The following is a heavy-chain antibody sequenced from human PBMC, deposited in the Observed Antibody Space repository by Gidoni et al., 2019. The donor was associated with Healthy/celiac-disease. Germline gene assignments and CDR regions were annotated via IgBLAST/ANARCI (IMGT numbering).Heavy chain of an antibody. CDR3: AKRSSMVRGENWFDP. D-gene: IGHD3-10*01. CDR1: GFTFSSYT. J-gene: IGHJ5*02. Sequence: EVQLLESGGGLVQPGGSLRLSCAASGFTFSSYTMSWVRQAPGKGLEWVSAISGSGGSTYYADSVKGRFTISRDNSKNTLYLQMNSLRAEDTAVYYCAKRSSMVRGENWFDPWGQGTLVTVSS. CDR2: ISGSGGST. V-gene: IGHV3-23*01.